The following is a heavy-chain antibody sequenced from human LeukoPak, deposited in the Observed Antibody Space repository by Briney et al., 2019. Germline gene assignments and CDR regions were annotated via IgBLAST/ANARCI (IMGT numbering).Heavy chain of an antibody. CDR2: MNPNSGNT. Sequence: ASVKVSCKASGYTFTSYDINWVRQATGQGLEWMGWMNPNSGNTGYAQKFQGRVTMTTDTSTDTTYVELRSLRSDDTAVYYCARDRSIAAAGFYYYYMDVWGKGTTVTISS. J-gene: IGHJ6*03. CDR3: ARDRSIAAAGFYYYYMDV. D-gene: IGHD6-13*01. CDR1: GYTFTSYD. V-gene: IGHV1-8*02.